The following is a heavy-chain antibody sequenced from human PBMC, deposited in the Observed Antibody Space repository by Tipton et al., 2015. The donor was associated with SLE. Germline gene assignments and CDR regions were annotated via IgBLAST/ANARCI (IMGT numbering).Heavy chain of an antibody. Sequence: SLRLSCAASEFSFKNYGVAWVRQSPGKGLEWVSAISRGIPDTFYADSVKGRFTISTDNSRTTLYLQMNSLTAEDTAIYYCARDPLSDGYTGYDYTFDIWGRGTLVTVSS. D-gene: IGHD5-12*01. J-gene: IGHJ3*02. CDR2: ISRGIPDT. CDR1: EFSFKNYG. CDR3: ARDPLSDGYTGYDYTFDI. V-gene: IGHV3-23*01.